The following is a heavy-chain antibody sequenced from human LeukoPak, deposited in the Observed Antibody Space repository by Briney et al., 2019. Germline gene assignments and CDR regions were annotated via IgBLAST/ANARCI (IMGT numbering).Heavy chain of an antibody. CDR1: GDSIRSYY. CDR3: ARSGSTVTMLYPFDH. V-gene: IGHV4-59*01. D-gene: IGHD4-17*01. J-gene: IGHJ4*02. Sequence: PSETLCLSCTVSGDSIRSYYWRWVRQPPGKGLEWIGYIYYSRGTNYNPPLKSQVSIPVDKSKNQFSLKLTSEPAADTAVYYFARSGSTVTMLYPFDHWGQGTLVTVSS. CDR2: IYYSRGT.